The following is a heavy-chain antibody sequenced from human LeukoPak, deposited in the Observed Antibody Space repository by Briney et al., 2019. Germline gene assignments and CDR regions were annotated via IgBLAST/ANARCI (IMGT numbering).Heavy chain of an antibody. CDR1: GFTVSSNY. V-gene: IGHV3-66*02. Sequence: GGSLRLSCAASGFTVSSNYMSWVRQAPGKGLEWVSVIYSGGSTYYADSVKGRFTISRDNSKNTLYLQMNSLRAEDTAVYYYAREDDYGGNFDYWGQGTLVTVSS. CDR3: AREDDYGGNFDY. J-gene: IGHJ4*02. D-gene: IGHD4-23*01. CDR2: IYSGGST.